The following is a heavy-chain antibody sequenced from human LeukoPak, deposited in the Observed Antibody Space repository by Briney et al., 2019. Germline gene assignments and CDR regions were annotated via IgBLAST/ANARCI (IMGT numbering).Heavy chain of an antibody. D-gene: IGHD3-10*01. J-gene: IGHJ6*02. CDR1: GYTFTGYY. CDR3: ARVGNYYGSGSYLDYYYYYGMDV. Sequence: ASVKVSFKASGYTFTGYYMHWVRQAPGQGLEWMGWINPNSGGTNYAQKFQGRVTMTRDTSISTAYMELSRLRSDDTAVYYCARVGNYYGSGSYLDYYYYYGMDVWGQGTTVTVSS. CDR2: INPNSGGT. V-gene: IGHV1-2*02.